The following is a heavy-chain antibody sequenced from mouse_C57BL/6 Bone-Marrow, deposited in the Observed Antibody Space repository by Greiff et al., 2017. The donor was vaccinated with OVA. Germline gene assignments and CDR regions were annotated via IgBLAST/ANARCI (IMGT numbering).Heavy chain of an antibody. CDR3: ARAGYEKSYFDD. CDR2: IDPSDSET. Sequence: QVQLQQPGAELVRPGSSVKLSCKASGYTFTSYWMHWVKQRPIQGLEWIGNIDPSDSETHYNQKFKDKATLTVDKSSSTAYMQLSSLTSEDSAVYYCARAGYEKSYFDDWGEGTTLKVSS. V-gene: IGHV1-52*01. CDR1: GYTFTSYW. D-gene: IGHD3-1*01. J-gene: IGHJ2*01.